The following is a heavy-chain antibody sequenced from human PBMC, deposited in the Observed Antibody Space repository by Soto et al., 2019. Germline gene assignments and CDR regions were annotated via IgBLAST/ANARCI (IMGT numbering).Heavy chain of an antibody. J-gene: IGHJ4*02. CDR2: IIPISGTA. D-gene: IGHD3-10*01. CDR3: ARGPTYYYGSGRYYKAPPFDY. V-gene: IGHV1-69*12. CDR1: GGTFSNYA. Sequence: QVQLVQSGAEVKKPGSSVKVSCKTSGGTFSNYAISWVRQAPGLGPEWMGGIIPISGTAHYAQKFQDRVTITADESTSTVYMGLSSLRSDDTAVYFCARGPTYYYGSGRYYKAPPFDYWGQGTLVTVSS.